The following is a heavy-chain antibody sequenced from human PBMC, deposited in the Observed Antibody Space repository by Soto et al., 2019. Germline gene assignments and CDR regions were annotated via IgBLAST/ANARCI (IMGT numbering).Heavy chain of an antibody. J-gene: IGHJ4*02. D-gene: IGHD6-19*01. CDR3: ARAPSHGWFQHLAY. CDR2: IYAGDSDT. Sequence: EVQMVQSGAELKKPGESLKISCQGSGYSFANYWIGWVSQKPGKGLEWMGIIYAGDSDTRYSPSFPGHVTISADKYPNTAYRRWSSLRASDTALYYCARAPSHGWFQHLAYWGKGTLATASS. CDR1: GYSFANYW. V-gene: IGHV5-51*01.